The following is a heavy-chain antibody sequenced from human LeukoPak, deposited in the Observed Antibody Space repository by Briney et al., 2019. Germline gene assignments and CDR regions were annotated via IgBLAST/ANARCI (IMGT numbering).Heavy chain of an antibody. Sequence: SETLSLTCTVSGGSISSYYWSWIRQPPGKGVEWIGYIYYSGSTNYNPSLKSRVTISVDTSKNQFSLKLSSVTAADTAVYCCARTSEFWSGYQPFDYWGQGTLVTVSS. CDR1: GGSISSYY. D-gene: IGHD3-3*01. V-gene: IGHV4-59*01. CDR2: IYYSGST. J-gene: IGHJ4*02. CDR3: ARTSEFWSGYQPFDY.